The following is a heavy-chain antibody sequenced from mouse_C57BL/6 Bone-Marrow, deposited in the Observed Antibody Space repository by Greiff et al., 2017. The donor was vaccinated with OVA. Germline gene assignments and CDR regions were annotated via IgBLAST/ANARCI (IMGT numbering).Heavy chain of an antibody. Sequence: EVHLVESGPELVKPGASVKISCKASGYSFTDYNMNWVKQSNGKSLEWIGVINPNYGTTSYNQKFKGKATLTVDQSSSTAYMQLNSLTSEDSAVYYCAREGDYYGSSPWCAYWGQGTLVTVSA. CDR1: GYSFTDYN. CDR2: INPNYGTT. D-gene: IGHD1-1*01. CDR3: AREGDYYGSSPWCAY. V-gene: IGHV1-39*01. J-gene: IGHJ3*01.